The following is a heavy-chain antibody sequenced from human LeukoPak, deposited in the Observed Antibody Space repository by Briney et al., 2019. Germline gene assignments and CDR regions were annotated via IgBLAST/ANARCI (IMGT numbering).Heavy chain of an antibody. CDR1: GCSISNYY. J-gene: IGHJ4*02. Sequence: PSETLSLTCSVSGCSISNYYWSWIRQPAGKGLEWIGRIYTSGSTKYNPSLKSRVTMSLDKSKNQFSLKLSSVIAADTAVYYCANLHRDSDGYYYVDNWGQGTLVTVSS. CDR2: IYTSGST. CDR3: ANLHRDSDGYYYVDN. V-gene: IGHV4-4*07. D-gene: IGHD3-22*01.